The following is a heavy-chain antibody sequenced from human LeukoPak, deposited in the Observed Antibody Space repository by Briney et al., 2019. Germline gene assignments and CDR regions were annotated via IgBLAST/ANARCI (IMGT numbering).Heavy chain of an antibody. J-gene: IGHJ4*02. Sequence: ASVKVSCMTSGYTFNDYYLHWVRQAPGQGLEWMGWINPNSGRTSYPPKFQGRVTLTTDTSISTAYMELSSLISGDTALYYCARDSSDVLTGYYHFWGQGTLVTVSS. CDR2: INPNSGRT. V-gene: IGHV1-2*02. CDR1: GYTFNDYY. CDR3: ARDSSDVLTGYYHF. D-gene: IGHD3-9*01.